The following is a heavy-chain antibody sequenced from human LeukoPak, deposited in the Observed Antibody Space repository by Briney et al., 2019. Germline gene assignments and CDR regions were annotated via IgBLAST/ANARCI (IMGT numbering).Heavy chain of an antibody. J-gene: IGHJ4*02. CDR3: ARCSSSWYFYFDY. D-gene: IGHD6-13*01. CDR1: GGSISSSSYY. V-gene: IGHV4-39*07. CDR2: IYYSGST. Sequence: SETLSLTCTVSGGSISSSSYYWGWIRQPPGKGLEWIGSIYYSGSTYYNPSLKSRVTISVDTSKNQFSLKLSSVTAADTAVYYCARCSSSWYFYFDYWGQGTLVTVSS.